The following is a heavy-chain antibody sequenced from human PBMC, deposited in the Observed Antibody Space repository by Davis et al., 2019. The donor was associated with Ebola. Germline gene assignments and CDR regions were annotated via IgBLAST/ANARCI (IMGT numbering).Heavy chain of an antibody. CDR3: ARDFGSDTRYPDWYFDL. V-gene: IGHV4-38-2*02. CDR2: IYHSGST. J-gene: IGHJ2*01. D-gene: IGHD3-3*01. Sequence: PSETLSLTCAVSGYSISSGYYWGWIRQPPGKGLEWIGSIYHSGSTYYNPSLKSRVTISVDTSKNQFSLKLSSVTAADTAVYYCARDFGSDTRYPDWYFDLWGRGTLVTVSS. CDR1: GYSISSGYY.